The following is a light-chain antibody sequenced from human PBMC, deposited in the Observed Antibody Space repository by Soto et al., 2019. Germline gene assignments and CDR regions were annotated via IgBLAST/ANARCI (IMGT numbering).Light chain of an antibody. V-gene: IGKV3-15*01. CDR2: GAS. CDR3: QQYNNRPPLT. Sequence: EIVMTQSPATLSVSPGERATLSCRASQSVSSNLAWYQQKPDQAPRLLIYGASTRATGIPARFSGSGSGTEFTLTISSLQSEDFAVYYCQQYNNRPPLTFGQGTRLEIK. J-gene: IGKJ5*01. CDR1: QSVSSN.